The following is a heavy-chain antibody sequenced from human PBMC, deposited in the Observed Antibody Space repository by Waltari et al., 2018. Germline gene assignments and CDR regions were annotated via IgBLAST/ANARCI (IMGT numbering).Heavy chain of an antibody. CDR3: ARGKYSFDY. CDR1: GGSISSYY. J-gene: IGHJ4*02. V-gene: IGHV4-59*01. Sequence: QVKLQESGPGLVKPSETLSLTCTVSGGSISSYYWSWIRQPPGKGLGWIGYIYYSGSTNYNPSLKSRVTISVDTSKNQFSLKLNSVTAADTAVYYCARGKYSFDYWGQGTLVTVSS. CDR2: IYYSGST.